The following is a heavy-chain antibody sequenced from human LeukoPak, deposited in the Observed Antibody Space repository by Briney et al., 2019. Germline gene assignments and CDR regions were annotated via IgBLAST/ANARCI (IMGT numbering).Heavy chain of an antibody. CDR1: GGSFSGYY. V-gene: IGHV4-34*01. Sequence: SETLSLTCAVYGGSFSGYYWSWIRQPPGKGLEWIGEINHSGSTNYNPSLKSRVTISVDTSKNQFSLKLSSVTAADAAVYYCSRGSGPMVRDWGQGTLVTVSS. CDR3: SRGSGPMVRD. D-gene: IGHD3-10*01. CDR2: INHSGST. J-gene: IGHJ4*02.